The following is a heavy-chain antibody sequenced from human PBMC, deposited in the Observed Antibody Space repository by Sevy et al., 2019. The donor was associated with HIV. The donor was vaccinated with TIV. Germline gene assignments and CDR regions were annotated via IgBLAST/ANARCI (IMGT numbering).Heavy chain of an antibody. J-gene: IGHJ4*02. V-gene: IGHV1-18*01. D-gene: IGHD6-13*01. Sequence: ASVKVSCKASGYTFTSYGITWVRQAPGQGLEWMGWISAYNGNTNYAQKLQGRVTMTTDTSTITAYMELRSLRSDDTAVYYCARVRIAAAGPLFCDYWGQGTLVTVSS. CDR3: ARVRIAAAGPLFCDY. CDR2: ISAYNGNT. CDR1: GYTFTSYG.